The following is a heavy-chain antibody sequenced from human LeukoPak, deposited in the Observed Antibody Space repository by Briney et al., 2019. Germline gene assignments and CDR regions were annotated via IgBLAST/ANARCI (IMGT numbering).Heavy chain of an antibody. V-gene: IGHV1-2*02. D-gene: IGHD2-2*01. Sequence: GASVKVSCRASGYTFTSYGISWVRQAPGQGLEWMGWINPNSGGTNYAQKFQGRVTMTRDTSISTAYMELSRLRSDDTAVYYCARGHCSSTSCCAFDYWGQGTLVTVSS. CDR2: INPNSGGT. CDR1: GYTFTSYG. CDR3: ARGHCSSTSCCAFDY. J-gene: IGHJ4*02.